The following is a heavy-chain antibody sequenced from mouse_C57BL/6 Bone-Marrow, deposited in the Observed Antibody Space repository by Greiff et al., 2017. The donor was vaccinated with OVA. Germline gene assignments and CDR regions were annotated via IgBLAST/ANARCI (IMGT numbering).Heavy chain of an antibody. CDR3: ARRTYGSSPHWYFDV. D-gene: IGHD1-1*01. J-gene: IGHJ1*03. CDR2: IDPANGNT. Sequence: VQLKQSVAELVRPGASVKLSCTASGFNIKNTYMHWVKQRPEQGLEWIGRIDPANGNTKYAPKFQGKATITADTSSTTAYLQLSSLTSEDTAIYYCARRTYGSSPHWYFDVWGTGTTVTVSS. CDR1: GFNIKNTY. V-gene: IGHV14-3*01.